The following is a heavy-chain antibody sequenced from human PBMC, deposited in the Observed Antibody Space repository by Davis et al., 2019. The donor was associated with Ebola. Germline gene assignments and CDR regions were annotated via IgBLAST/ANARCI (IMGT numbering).Heavy chain of an antibody. Sequence: GSLRLSCAVYGGSFSGYYWSWIRQPPGKGLEWIGEINHSGSTNYNPSLKSRVTISVDTSKNQFSLKLSSVTAADTAVYYCARQERGYYYDSSGYYLDYWGQGTLVTVSS. V-gene: IGHV4-34*01. D-gene: IGHD3-22*01. CDR3: ARQERGYYYDSSGYYLDY. CDR2: INHSGST. J-gene: IGHJ4*02. CDR1: GGSFSGYY.